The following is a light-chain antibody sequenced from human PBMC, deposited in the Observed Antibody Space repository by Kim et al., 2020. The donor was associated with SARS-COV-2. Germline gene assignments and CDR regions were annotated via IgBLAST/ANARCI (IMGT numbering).Light chain of an antibody. V-gene: IGLV2-14*03. J-gene: IGLJ2*01. CDR2: DVS. CDR1: SSDVGDYDY. Sequence: QSVLTQPASVSGSPGQSITISCTGTSSDVGDYDYVSWYQQHPGKAPKLMIYDVSNRPSGVSNRFSGFKSGNTASLTISGLQAEDEADYYCSSYTSSTTLAFGGGTQLTVL. CDR3: SSYTSSTTLA.